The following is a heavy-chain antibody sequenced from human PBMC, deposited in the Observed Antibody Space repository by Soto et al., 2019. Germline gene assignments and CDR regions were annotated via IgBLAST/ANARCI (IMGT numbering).Heavy chain of an antibody. CDR1: GFTFSSYG. CDR2: ISYDGSNK. CDR3: AKPRPGYSSGWTPSFDY. Sequence: QVQLVESGGGVVQPGRSLRLSCAASGFTFSSYGMHWVRQAPGKGLEWVAVISYDGSNKYYADSVKGRFTISRDNSKNTLYLQMNRLRAEDTAVYYCAKPRPGYSSGWTPSFDYWGQGTLVTVSS. J-gene: IGHJ4*02. D-gene: IGHD6-19*01. V-gene: IGHV3-30*18.